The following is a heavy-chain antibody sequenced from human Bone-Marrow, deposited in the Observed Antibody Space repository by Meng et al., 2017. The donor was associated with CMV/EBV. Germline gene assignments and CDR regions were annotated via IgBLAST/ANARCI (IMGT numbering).Heavy chain of an antibody. CDR1: GYTFTDYY. V-gene: IGHV1-2*02. Sequence: ASVKVSCKASGYTFTDYYMHWVRQAPGQGLEWMGRINPNSGGTNYAQKFQGRVTMTRATSISTAYMEPSRVRSDDTAVYYCASDCVQLRDQSADYGLDVWGQGTTVTVYS. J-gene: IGHJ6*02. CDR3: ASDCVQLRDQSADYGLDV. CDR2: INPNSGGT. D-gene: IGHD2-2*01.